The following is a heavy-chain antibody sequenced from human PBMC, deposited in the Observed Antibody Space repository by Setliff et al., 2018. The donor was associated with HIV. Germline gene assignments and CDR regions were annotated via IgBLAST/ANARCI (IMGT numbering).Heavy chain of an antibody. CDR2: IRTKAHGGTT. J-gene: IGHJ6*02. V-gene: IGHV3-49*04. CDR1: GFSFGDFA. Sequence: GGSLRLSCTASGFSFGDFALNWVRQAPGKGLEWIGFIRTKAHGGTTEYAASVRGRFTISRDDSESIAYLQMNSLKIEDTAVYFCATDNGPSYSMDIWGQGTTVTVSS. CDR3: ATDNGPSYSMDI. D-gene: IGHD2-21*01.